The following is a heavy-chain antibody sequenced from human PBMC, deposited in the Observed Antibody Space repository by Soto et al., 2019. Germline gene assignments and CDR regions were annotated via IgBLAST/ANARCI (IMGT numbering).Heavy chain of an antibody. CDR1: GFTFSSYA. D-gene: IGHD2-15*01. V-gene: IGHV3-23*01. CDR3: AKSPYIVVVVAAGPFDY. CDR2: ISGSGGST. Sequence: PGGSLRLSCAASGFTFSSYAMSWVRQAPGKGLEWVSAISGSGGSTYYADSVKGRFTISRDNSKNTLYLQMNSLRAEDTAVYYCAKSPYIVVVVAAGPFDYWGQGTLVTVSS. J-gene: IGHJ4*02.